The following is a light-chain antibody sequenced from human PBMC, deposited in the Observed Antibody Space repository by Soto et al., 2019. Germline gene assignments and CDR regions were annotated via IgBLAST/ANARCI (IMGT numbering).Light chain of an antibody. CDR3: AAWDDSLSAYV. Sequence: QSVLTQPPSASGTPGQRVTMSCSGSSSNIGGNTVNWYQQLPGTAPKLLIYSNDERPSGVPDRFSGSKSGTSASLAISGLQSEDEADYYCAAWDDSLSAYVFGTGTKVTVL. J-gene: IGLJ1*01. CDR2: SND. V-gene: IGLV1-44*01. CDR1: SSNIGGNT.